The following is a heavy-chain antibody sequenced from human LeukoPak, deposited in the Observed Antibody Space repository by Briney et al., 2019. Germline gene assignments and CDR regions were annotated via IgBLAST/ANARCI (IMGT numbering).Heavy chain of an antibody. CDR3: AKGTLGSCSGATCYDFDY. V-gene: IGHV3-23*01. J-gene: IGHJ4*02. Sequence: SGGSLRLSCAASGFTFSSYAMNWVRQAPGKRLEWVSSTIGSGRDTYYADSVKGRITISRDNSKNTLYLRMNSLRAEDTALYYCAKGTLGSCSGATCYDFDYWGQGTLVTVSS. D-gene: IGHD2-2*01. CDR2: TIGSGRDT. CDR1: GFTFSSYA.